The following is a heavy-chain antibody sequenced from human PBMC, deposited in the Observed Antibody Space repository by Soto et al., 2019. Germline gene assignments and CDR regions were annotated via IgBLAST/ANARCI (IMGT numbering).Heavy chain of an antibody. V-gene: IGHV3-13*01. J-gene: IGHJ5*02. CDR2: IGTAGDT. D-gene: IGHD3-16*01. Sequence: GGSLRLSCVASGFTFSSYDMHWVRQATGKGLEWVSAIGTAGDTYYPGSVKGRFTISRKNAKNSLYLQMNSLRAEDTAVYYCARVTGRNWFDPWGQGTLVTVSS. CDR1: GFTFSSYD. CDR3: ARVTGRNWFDP.